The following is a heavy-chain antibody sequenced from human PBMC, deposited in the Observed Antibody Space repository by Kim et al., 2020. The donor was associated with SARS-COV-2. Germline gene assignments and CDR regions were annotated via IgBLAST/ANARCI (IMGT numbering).Heavy chain of an antibody. V-gene: IGHV3-21*01. D-gene: IGHD3-10*01. Sequence: GGSLRLSCAASGFTFSSYSMNWVRQAPGKGLEWVSSISSSSSYIYYADSVKGRFTISRDNAKNSLYLQMNSLRAEDTAVYYCARVPLSTLWFGELRGPERSVGGYWGQGTLVTVSS. CDR2: ISSSSSYI. J-gene: IGHJ4*02. CDR3: ARVPLSTLWFGELRGPERSVGGY. CDR1: GFTFSSYS.